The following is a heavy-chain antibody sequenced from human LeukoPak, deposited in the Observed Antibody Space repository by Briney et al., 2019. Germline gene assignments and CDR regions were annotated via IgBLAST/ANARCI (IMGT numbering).Heavy chain of an antibody. V-gene: IGHV3-21*01. CDR3: ARDPPYYDSSGYYYDY. D-gene: IGHD3-22*01. CDR1: GFTFGPYS. J-gene: IGHJ4*02. CDR2: ISGSSLYI. Sequence: GGPLSFSCAASGFTFGPYSMDWVRQAPGKGREGVSSISGSSLYIYYADSVKGRFTISRDNAKNSLYLQMNSLRAEDTAVYYCARDPPYYDSSGYYYDYWGQGALVTVSS.